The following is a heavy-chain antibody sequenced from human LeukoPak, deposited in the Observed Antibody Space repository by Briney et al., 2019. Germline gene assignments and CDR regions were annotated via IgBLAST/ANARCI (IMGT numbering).Heavy chain of an antibody. CDR3: ARTRYFYNSRSDGAPYYFDY. Sequence: PSETLSLTCTVSGASFSGSAYYWGWIRQPPGKGLEWIVNIYYSGSTYYNESLESRVTISVDTSKNQFSLKLSPVTAADTAVYFCARTRYFYNSRSDGAPYYFDYWGEGTLVSVST. J-gene: IGHJ4*02. CDR2: IYYSGST. V-gene: IGHV4-39*01. CDR1: GASFSGSAYY. D-gene: IGHD3-10*01.